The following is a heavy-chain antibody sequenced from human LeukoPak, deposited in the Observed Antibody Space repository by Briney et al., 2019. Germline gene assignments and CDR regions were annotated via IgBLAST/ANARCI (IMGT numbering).Heavy chain of an antibody. Sequence: SETLSLTCTGSGGSISTYYWSWIRQPPEKGLEWIGYIYYSGSTNYNPSLKSRVTISVDTSKNQFSPKLSSVTAADTAMYYCARHRTAYYFDYWGQGTLVTVSS. CDR1: GGSISTYY. J-gene: IGHJ4*02. V-gene: IGHV4-59*08. CDR3: ARHRTAYYFDY. CDR2: IYYSGST.